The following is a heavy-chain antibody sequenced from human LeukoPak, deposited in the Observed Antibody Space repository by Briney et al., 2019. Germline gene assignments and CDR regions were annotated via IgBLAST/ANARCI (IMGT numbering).Heavy chain of an antibody. CDR1: GFTFSSYG. V-gene: IGHV3-23*01. CDR2: ISGSGSGT. CDR3: AKLKESYFYMDV. D-gene: IGHD3-10*01. Sequence: GGSLRLSCAASGFTFSSYGMSWVRQAPGKGLEWVSAISGSGSGTYYADSVKGRFTISRDNSKNTLYLQTNSLRVEDTAVYHCAKLKESYFYMDVWGKGTTVTISS. J-gene: IGHJ6*03.